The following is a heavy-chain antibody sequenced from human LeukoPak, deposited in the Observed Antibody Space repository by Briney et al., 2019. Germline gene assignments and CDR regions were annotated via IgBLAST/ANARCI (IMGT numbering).Heavy chain of an antibody. V-gene: IGHV3-30*02. Sequence: PGGSLRLSCAASGFTFTNHGFHWVRQAPGKGLEWVALIRYDGSKKVYVDSVKGRFTISRDDPKNTLYLQMNSLRDEDTAVYYCARDLGNFDRGGSYFDYWGQGTLVTVSS. CDR3: ARDLGNFDRGGSYFDY. J-gene: IGHJ4*02. CDR1: GFTFTNHG. D-gene: IGHD4-23*01. CDR2: IRYDGSKK.